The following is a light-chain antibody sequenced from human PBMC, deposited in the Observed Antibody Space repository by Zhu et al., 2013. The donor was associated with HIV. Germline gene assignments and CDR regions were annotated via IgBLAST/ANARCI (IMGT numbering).Light chain of an antibody. Sequence: ETFLTQSPVTLSLSPGERATLSCRASRTIDDTFLAWYQQRPGQPPRLIIYDASKRLTGIPARFSGSGSGTDFTLTISSLEPEDSAVYYCQQYGSSPALTFGGGTKVEIK. CDR2: DAS. CDR1: RTIDDTF. CDR3: QQYGSSPALT. V-gene: IGKV3-20*01. J-gene: IGKJ4*01.